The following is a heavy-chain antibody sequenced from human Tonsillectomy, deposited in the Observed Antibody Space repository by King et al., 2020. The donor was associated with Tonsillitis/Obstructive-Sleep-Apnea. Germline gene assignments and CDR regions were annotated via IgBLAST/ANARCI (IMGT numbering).Heavy chain of an antibody. CDR3: AKAGSYDGGWFDP. Sequence: QLVQSGGGLLQPGRSLRLSCAASGFTFDDYAMHWVRQAPGKGLEWGSGISWNSGSIDYADSVKGRFTISRDNAKNSLYLQMNSLRAEDTALYYCAKAGSYDGGWFDPWGQGTLVTVSS. D-gene: IGHD1-26*01. CDR2: ISWNSGSI. CDR1: GFTFDDYA. J-gene: IGHJ5*02. V-gene: IGHV3-9*01.